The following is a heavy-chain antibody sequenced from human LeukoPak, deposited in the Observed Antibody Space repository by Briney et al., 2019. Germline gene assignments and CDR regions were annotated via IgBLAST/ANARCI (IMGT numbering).Heavy chain of an antibody. J-gene: IGHJ4*02. D-gene: IGHD2-2*01. V-gene: IGHV3-21*01. CDR3: AQILLGYCSSTSCRDY. CDR2: ISSSSSYI. Sequence: GGSLRLSCAASGFTFSSYSMNWVRQAPGKGLEWVSSISSSSSYIYYADSVKGRFTISRDNAKNSLYLQMNSLRAEDTAVYYCAQILLGYCSSTSCRDYWGQGTLVTVSS. CDR1: GFTFSSYS.